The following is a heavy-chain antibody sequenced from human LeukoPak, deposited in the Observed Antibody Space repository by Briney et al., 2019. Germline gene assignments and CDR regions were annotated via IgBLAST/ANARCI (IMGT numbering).Heavy chain of an antibody. Sequence: GGSLRLSCAASGFSFSTYEMNWVRQAPGKGLEWVSYIDAASGTIHYGDSVKGRFSISRDNAKNSLYLQMNSLRVEDTAVYYCARDATVGVPGTLYFDHWGQGILVTVSS. J-gene: IGHJ4*02. V-gene: IGHV3-48*03. CDR3: ARDATVGVPGTLYFDH. D-gene: IGHD6-19*01. CDR1: GFSFSTYE. CDR2: IDAASGTI.